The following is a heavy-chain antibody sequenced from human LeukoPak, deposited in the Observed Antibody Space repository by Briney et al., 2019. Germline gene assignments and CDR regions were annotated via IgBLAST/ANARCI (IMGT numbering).Heavy chain of an antibody. CDR2: IYNGGII. Sequence: SETLSLTCTVSGDSISRYYWGWIRQPAGKGLEWIGRIYNGGIITYNPSLKSRVTISIDTSNNQFSLRLRFVTAADTAVYYCARDSGTTGEVKFDPWGQGTLVTVSS. D-gene: IGHD3-10*01. CDR3: ARDSGTTGEVKFDP. CDR1: GDSISRYY. J-gene: IGHJ5*02. V-gene: IGHV4-4*07.